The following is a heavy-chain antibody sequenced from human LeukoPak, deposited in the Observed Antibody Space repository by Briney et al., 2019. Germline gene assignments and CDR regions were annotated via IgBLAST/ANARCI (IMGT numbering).Heavy chain of an antibody. CDR1: GYTFTTYA. CDR3: AKQYSGQQVSLSGWYYQYMDV. Sequence: ASVKVSCKASGYTFTTYAMNWVRQAPGQGLEWMGWINTNTGNPTYAQGFTGRFVFSLDTSVSTAYLQINSLKAEDTAVYYCAKQYSGQQVSLSGWYYQYMDVWGKGTTVTISS. CDR2: INTNTGNP. D-gene: IGHD6-13*01. J-gene: IGHJ6*03. V-gene: IGHV7-4-1*02.